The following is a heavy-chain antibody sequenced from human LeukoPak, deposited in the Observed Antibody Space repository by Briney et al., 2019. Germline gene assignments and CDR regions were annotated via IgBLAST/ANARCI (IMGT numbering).Heavy chain of an antibody. J-gene: IGHJ3*02. Sequence: GGSLRLSCAASGSTFSNYGMHWVRQAPGKGLEWVAFIRYDGSNKYYADSVKGRFTISRDNSKNTLYLQMNSLRAEDTAVYYCAKNDILTGFLAEALGAFDIWGQGTMVTVSS. CDR3: AKNDILTGFLAEALGAFDI. D-gene: IGHD3-9*01. CDR2: IRYDGSNK. CDR1: GSTFSNYG. V-gene: IGHV3-30*02.